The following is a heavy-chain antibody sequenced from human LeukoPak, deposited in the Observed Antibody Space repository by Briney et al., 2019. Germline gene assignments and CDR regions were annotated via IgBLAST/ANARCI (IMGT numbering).Heavy chain of an antibody. CDR1: GGSITSGNYY. J-gene: IGHJ5*01. CDR2: VSYTVSA. D-gene: IGHD1-14*01. V-gene: IGHV4-39*01. CDR3: ATHEHNPQFDS. Sequence: SETLSLTCSVSGGSITSGNYYWAWVRQPPGKGLEWIGSVSYTVSAHYYPSLKSRATISLDTSKNQFFLKLTSVTAADTAIYFCATHEHNPQFDSWGQGTLVTVSS.